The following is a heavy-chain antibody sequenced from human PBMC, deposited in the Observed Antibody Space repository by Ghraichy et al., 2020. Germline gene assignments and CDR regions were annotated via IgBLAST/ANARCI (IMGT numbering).Heavy chain of an antibody. CDR1: GGSISGGSYY. CDR3: ARVRGSRGWYDY. CDR2: VYTSGST. V-gene: IGHV4-61*09. D-gene: IGHD6-19*01. J-gene: IGHJ4*02. Sequence: SETLSLTCTVSGGSISGGSYYWSWIRQPAGKGLEWIGHVYTSGSTNYNPSLKSRVTISVDTSKNQFSLKLSSVTAADPAVYYCARVRGSRGWYDYWGQGTLVTVSS.